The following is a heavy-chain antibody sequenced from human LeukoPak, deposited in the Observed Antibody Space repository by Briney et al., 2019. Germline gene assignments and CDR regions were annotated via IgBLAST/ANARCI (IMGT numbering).Heavy chain of an antibody. CDR3: AKVGLRLGGDY. D-gene: IGHD3-16*01. Sequence: GGSLRLSCAASGFTFDDYAMHWVRQAPGKGLEWVSGISWNSGSIGYADSVKGRFTISRDNSKNTLYLQMNSLRAEDTAVYYCAKVGLRLGGDYWGQGTLVTVSS. CDR2: ISWNSGSI. CDR1: GFTFDDYA. V-gene: IGHV3-9*01. J-gene: IGHJ4*02.